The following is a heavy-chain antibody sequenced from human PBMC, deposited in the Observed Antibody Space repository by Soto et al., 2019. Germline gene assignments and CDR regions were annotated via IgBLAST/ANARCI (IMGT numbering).Heavy chain of an antibody. CDR2: INPNSGGT. Sequence: ASVKVSCKASGYNFTGYYMHWVRQAPGQGLEWMGWINPNSGGTNYAQKFQGWVTMTRDTSISTAYMELSRLRSDDTAVYYCARDLEYSSSSLSENYGMDVWGQGTTVTVSS. D-gene: IGHD6-6*01. J-gene: IGHJ6*02. V-gene: IGHV1-2*04. CDR3: ARDLEYSSSSLSENYGMDV. CDR1: GYNFTGYY.